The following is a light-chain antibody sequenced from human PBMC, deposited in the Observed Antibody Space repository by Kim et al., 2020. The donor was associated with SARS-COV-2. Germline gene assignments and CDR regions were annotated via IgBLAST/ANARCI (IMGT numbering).Light chain of an antibody. CDR3: QVWDATGGHVI. V-gene: IGLV3-21*04. CDR2: YDS. J-gene: IGLJ2*01. Sequence: SYELTQPPSVSVAPGKTATITCGGNDIGDKSVHWYQQKPGQAPLLVINYDSGRPSGVPERFSGSNSGYAAALTINRVEAGDEADYYCQVWDATGGHVIFGGGTKLTVL. CDR1: DIGDKS.